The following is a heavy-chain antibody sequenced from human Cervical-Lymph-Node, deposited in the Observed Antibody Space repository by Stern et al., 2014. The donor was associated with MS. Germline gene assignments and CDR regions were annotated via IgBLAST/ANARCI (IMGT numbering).Heavy chain of an antibody. CDR1: GGTFSKYP. J-gene: IGHJ6*02. CDR3: ARGGIVVVVAATRDYYYGMDV. CDR2: IIPLFGIV. V-gene: IGHV1-69*17. D-gene: IGHD2-15*01. Sequence: QMQLVQSGAEVKKPGSSVKVSCKASGGTFSKYPISWVRQAPGQGLEWMGGIIPLFGIVNYTQKFQGRITITADKSTSTAYMELSSLRSEDTAAYYCARGGIVVVVAATRDYYYGMDVWGQGNTVTVSS.